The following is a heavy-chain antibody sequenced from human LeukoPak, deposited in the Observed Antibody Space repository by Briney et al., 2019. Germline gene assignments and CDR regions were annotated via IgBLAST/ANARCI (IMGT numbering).Heavy chain of an antibody. CDR1: GFTFRDYN. CDR2: ITDSSSTI. V-gene: IGHV3-11*01. Sequence: PGGSLRLSCAASGFTFRDYNMRWVRQDPGKGGGGGSYITDSSSTIHYADSVNARFTISRDNAKNSLYLQMNSLRAEDSAVYYCARSIGLTGGGVDVWGRGTTVTVSS. J-gene: IGHJ6*02. CDR3: ARSIGLTGGGVDV. D-gene: IGHD3-9*01.